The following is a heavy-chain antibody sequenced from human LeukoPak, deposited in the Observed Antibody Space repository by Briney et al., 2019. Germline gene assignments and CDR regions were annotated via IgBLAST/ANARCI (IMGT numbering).Heavy chain of an antibody. D-gene: IGHD5-18*01. CDR3: AREQYSYGPSPFDY. CDR1: GFTFSSYW. J-gene: IGHJ4*02. V-gene: IGHV3-7*01. CDR2: IKQDGSEK. Sequence: GGSLRLSCAASGFTFSSYWMTWVRQAPGKGLEWVANIKQDGSEKYFVDSVKGRFTISRDNAKNSLYLQMNSLRAEDTAVYYCAREQYSYGPSPFDYWGQGTPVTVSS.